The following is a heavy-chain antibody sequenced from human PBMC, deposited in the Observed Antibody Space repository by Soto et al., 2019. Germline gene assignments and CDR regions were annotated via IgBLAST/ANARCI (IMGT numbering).Heavy chain of an antibody. V-gene: IGHV3-21*01. D-gene: IGHD2-2*01. CDR2: ITTTSTYK. J-gene: IGHJ6*02. CDR1: AFTFNIFP. CDR3: AREKCSSTSCNHGMDV. Sequence: GGSLRVSCVDSAFTFNIFPMHWVRQAPGKGLQWLASITTTSTYKYYADSVKGRFSISRDNAKNSLYLELTNLRSEDTAVYYCAREKCSSTSCNHGMDVWGLGTTVTVSS.